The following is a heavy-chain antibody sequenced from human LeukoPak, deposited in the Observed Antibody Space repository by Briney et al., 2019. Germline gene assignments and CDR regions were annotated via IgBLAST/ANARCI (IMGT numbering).Heavy chain of an antibody. Sequence: GGSLRLSCAASGFTFSSYGMHWVRQAPGKGLEWVAVISYDGSNKYYADSAKGRFTISRDNSKNTLYLQMNSLRAEDTAVYYCAKGGANYGEIDYWGQGTLVTVSS. CDR3: AKGGANYGEIDY. J-gene: IGHJ4*02. CDR1: GFTFSSYG. D-gene: IGHD4/OR15-4a*01. CDR2: ISYDGSNK. V-gene: IGHV3-30*18.